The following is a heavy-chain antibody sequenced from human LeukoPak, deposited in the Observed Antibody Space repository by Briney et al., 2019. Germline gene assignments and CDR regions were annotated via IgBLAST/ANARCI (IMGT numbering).Heavy chain of an antibody. CDR3: ARGLVVSLDY. J-gene: IGHJ4*02. Sequence: GGSLRLSCAAPGFTVSSNYMSWVRQAPGKGLEWVSVIYSGGSTYYADSVKGRFTISRDNSKNTLYLQMNSLRAEDTAIYYCARGLVVSLDYWGQGTLVTVSS. V-gene: IGHV3-66*01. CDR1: GFTVSSNY. CDR2: IYSGGST. D-gene: IGHD3-22*01.